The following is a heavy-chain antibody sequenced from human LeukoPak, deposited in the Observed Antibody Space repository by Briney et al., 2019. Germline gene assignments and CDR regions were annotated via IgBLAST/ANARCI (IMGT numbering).Heavy chain of an antibody. J-gene: IGHJ4*02. Sequence: QPGGSLRLSCAASGFTFSSYWMHWVRQVPGKGLVWVSHMNTDGSTTSYADSVKGRFTISRDNSKNTLFLQMNSLRAEDTAIYYCAKGAYDYIEIGYFDSWGQGTLVTVSS. CDR2: MNTDGSTT. CDR1: GFTFSSYW. D-gene: IGHD5-12*01. V-gene: IGHV3-74*01. CDR3: AKGAYDYIEIGYFDS.